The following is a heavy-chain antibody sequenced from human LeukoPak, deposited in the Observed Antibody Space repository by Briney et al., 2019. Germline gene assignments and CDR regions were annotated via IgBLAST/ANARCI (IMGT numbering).Heavy chain of an antibody. J-gene: IGHJ4*02. D-gene: IGHD3-22*01. CDR1: GGSISSGGYY. V-gene: IGHV4-31*03. CDR2: IYYSGST. Sequence: SETLSLTCTVSGGSISSGGYYWSWIRQHPGKGLEWIGYIYYSGSTYYNPSLKSRVTISVDTSKNQFSLKLSSVTAADTAVYYCARGFYDSSGYYRLNYWGQGTLVTVSS. CDR3: ARGFYDSSGYYRLNY.